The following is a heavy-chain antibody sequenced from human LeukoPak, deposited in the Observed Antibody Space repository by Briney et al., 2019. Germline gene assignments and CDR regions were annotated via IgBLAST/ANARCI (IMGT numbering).Heavy chain of an antibody. CDR3: AAGGSYYSIDY. Sequence: GGSLRLSCAASGLSFSSYAIHWVRQAPGKGLEWVAVISYDGSNKYYADSVKGHFTISRDNSKNTLYLQMNSLRAEDTAIYYCAAGGSYYSIDYWGQGTLVTVSS. V-gene: IGHV3-30-3*01. J-gene: IGHJ4*02. CDR2: ISYDGSNK. CDR1: GLSFSSYA. D-gene: IGHD1-26*01.